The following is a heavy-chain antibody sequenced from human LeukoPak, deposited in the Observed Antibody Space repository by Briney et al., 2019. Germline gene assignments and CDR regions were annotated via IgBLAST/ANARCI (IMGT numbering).Heavy chain of an antibody. CDR1: GYTFTTFW. CDR2: IYPGDSDP. Sequence: HGESLKISCKGSGYTFTTFWIGWVRQMPGKGLEWMGIIYPGDSDPRYSPSFQGQVTISADKSISTAYLQWTSLKASDSAMYYCVRHGLRSSWFGFHDWGQGTLVTVSS. J-gene: IGHJ4*02. V-gene: IGHV5-51*01. CDR3: VRHGLRSSWFGFHD. D-gene: IGHD6-13*01.